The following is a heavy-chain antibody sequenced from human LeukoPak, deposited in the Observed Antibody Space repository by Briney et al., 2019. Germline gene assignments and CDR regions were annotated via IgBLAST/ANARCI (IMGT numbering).Heavy chain of an antibody. D-gene: IGHD6-13*01. V-gene: IGHV4-61*01. J-gene: IGHJ6*02. CDR3: ARDRAAAGSYYYYGMDV. Sequence: SETLSLTCTASGGSVSSGSYYWSWIRQPPGKGLEWIGYIYYSGSTNYNPSLKSRVTISVDTSKNQFSLKLSSVTAADTAVYYCARDRAAAGSYYYYGMDVWGQGTTVTVSS. CDR2: IYYSGST. CDR1: GGSVSSGSYY.